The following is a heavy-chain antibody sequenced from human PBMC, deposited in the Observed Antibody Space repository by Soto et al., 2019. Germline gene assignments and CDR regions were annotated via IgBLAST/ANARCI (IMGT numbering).Heavy chain of an antibody. J-gene: IGHJ4*02. Sequence: EVQLVESGGGLVQPGGSLRLSCAASGFIFSDHYMDWVRRAPGRGLEWVGRVRNKANSYATEYAASVKGRFTISRDDSKISLYLQINSLETEDTAVYFCARYSGNYYKYFDYWGQGTLVTVSS. D-gene: IGHD3-10*01. CDR1: GFIFSDHY. CDR2: VRNKANSYAT. CDR3: ARYSGNYYKYFDY. V-gene: IGHV3-72*01.